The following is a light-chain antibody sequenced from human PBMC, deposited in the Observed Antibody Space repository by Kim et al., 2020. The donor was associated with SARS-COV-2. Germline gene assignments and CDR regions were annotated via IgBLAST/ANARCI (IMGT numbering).Light chain of an antibody. V-gene: IGLV3-19*01. CDR1: SLRSYY. J-gene: IGLJ3*02. CDR3: NSRDSSGHLRV. CDR2: GKN. Sequence: SSELTQDPAVSVALGQTVRITCQGDSLRSYYASWYQQKPGQAPVLVIYGKNNRPSGIPDRFSGSSSGNTASLTITGAQAEYEADYYCNSRDSSGHLRVFGEGPRWTV.